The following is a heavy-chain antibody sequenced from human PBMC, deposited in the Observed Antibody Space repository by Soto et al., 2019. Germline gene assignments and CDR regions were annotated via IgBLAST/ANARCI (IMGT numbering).Heavy chain of an antibody. V-gene: IGHV3-74*01. CDR2: IDGDASAI. CDR1: GSTPRRWW. J-gene: IGHJ3*02. D-gene: IGHD3-10*01. CDR3: TTTMRVRAFDI. Sequence: EEQLVESGGGLVQPGGPLSPSCPPPGSTPRRWWSHGVRQAPGQGLVWVARIDGDASAIDYADSVKGRFTISRDNAKNTLYLQMNSLRAEDTGVYYCTTTMRVRAFDIWGQGTKVTVSS.